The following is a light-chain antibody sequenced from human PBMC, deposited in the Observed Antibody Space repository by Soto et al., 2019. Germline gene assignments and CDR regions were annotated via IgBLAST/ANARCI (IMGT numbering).Light chain of an antibody. CDR1: QSISNSY. CDR3: QQYGTSPYT. Sequence: EIVLTQSPGTLSLSPGERATLSCRASQSISNSYLAWYQQKPGQAPRLVIYGASSRATVIPDRFSGSGSGTDFTLTISRLEPEDFAVYYCQQYGTSPYTFGQAPKLEIK. V-gene: IGKV3-20*01. CDR2: GAS. J-gene: IGKJ2*01.